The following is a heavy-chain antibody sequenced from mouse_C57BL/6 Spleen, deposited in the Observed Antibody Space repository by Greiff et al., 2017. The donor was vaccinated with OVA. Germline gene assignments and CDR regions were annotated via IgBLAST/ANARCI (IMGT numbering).Heavy chain of an antibody. V-gene: IGHV1-72*01. CDR3: ARRGSSRWYFGV. Sequence: QVQLQQPGAELVKPGASVKLSCKASGYTFTSYWMHWVKQRPGRGLEWIGRIDPNSGGTKYNEKFKSKATLTVDKPSSTAYMQLSSLPSEDSAVYYGARRGSSRWYFGVWGTGATVTVAS. CDR1: GYTFTSYW. J-gene: IGHJ1*03. D-gene: IGHD1-1*01. CDR2: IDPNSGGT.